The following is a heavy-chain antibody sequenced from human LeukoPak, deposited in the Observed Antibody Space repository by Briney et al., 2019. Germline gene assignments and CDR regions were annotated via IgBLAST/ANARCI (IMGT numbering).Heavy chain of an antibody. D-gene: IGHD6-19*01. J-gene: IGHJ3*02. CDR2: IWYDGSNK. CDR3: ARIAMAGIGDGFDI. CDR1: GFTFSSYG. V-gene: IGHV3-33*01. Sequence: GRSLRLSCAASGFTFSSYGMHWVRQAPGKGLEWVAVIWYDGSNKYYADSVKGRFTISRDSARNSLYLQMNSLRAEDTALYYCARIAMAGIGDGFDIWGQGTMVTVSS.